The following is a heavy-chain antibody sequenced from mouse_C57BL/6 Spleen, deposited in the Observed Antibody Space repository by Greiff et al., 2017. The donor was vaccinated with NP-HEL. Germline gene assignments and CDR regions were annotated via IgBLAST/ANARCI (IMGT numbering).Heavy chain of an antibody. J-gene: IGHJ2*01. CDR2: ISYDGSN. Sequence: VQLKESGPGLVKPSQSLSLTCSVTGYSITSGYYWNWIRQFPGNKLEWMGYISYDGSNNYNPSLKNRISITRDTSKNQFFLKLNSVTTEDTATYYCAREDYGSSSYYFDYWGQGTTLTVSS. D-gene: IGHD1-1*01. CDR3: AREDYGSSSYYFDY. CDR1: GYSITSGYY. V-gene: IGHV3-6*01.